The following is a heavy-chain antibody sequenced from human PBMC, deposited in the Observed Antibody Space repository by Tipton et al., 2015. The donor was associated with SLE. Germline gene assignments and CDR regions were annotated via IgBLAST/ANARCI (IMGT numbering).Heavy chain of an antibody. V-gene: IGHV3-11*01. CDR3: ARAGRVTAHYFDY. J-gene: IGHJ4*01. CDR2: ISSSGSSI. D-gene: IGHD4-23*01. Sequence: SLRLSCAASGFTFSDHYMSWVRPAPGKGLEWVSYISSSGSSIYYADSVKGRFTISRDNAKNSLYLQMNSLRAEDPAIYYCARAGRVTAHYFDYWGHGALVTVSS. CDR1: GFTFSDHY.